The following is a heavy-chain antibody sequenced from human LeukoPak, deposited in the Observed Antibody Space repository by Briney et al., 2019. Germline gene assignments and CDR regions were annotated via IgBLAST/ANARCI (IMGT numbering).Heavy chain of an antibody. D-gene: IGHD5-12*01. Sequence: GGSLRLSCAASGFTFSSYEMNWVRQAPGKGLEWVSYISSSGNTIYYADSVKGRFTISRDNAKNSLYLQMNSLRAEDTALYYCAKDIWRYEYHYYFDYWGQGTLVTVSS. CDR2: ISSSGNTI. J-gene: IGHJ4*02. V-gene: IGHV3-48*03. CDR1: GFTFSSYE. CDR3: AKDIWRYEYHYYFDY.